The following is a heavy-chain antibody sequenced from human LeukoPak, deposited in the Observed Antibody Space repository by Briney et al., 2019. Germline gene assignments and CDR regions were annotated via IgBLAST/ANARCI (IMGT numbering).Heavy chain of an antibody. Sequence: PGGSLRLSCAASGFTFSDYYMSWISQAPGKGLEWVSYISSSGSTIYYADSVKGRFTISRDNAKNSLYLQMNSLRAEDTAVYYCARARPRYDYVWGSYRYLSDYWGQGTLVTVSS. V-gene: IGHV3-11*01. CDR2: ISSSGSTI. CDR1: GFTFSDYY. D-gene: IGHD3-16*02. J-gene: IGHJ4*02. CDR3: ARARPRYDYVWGSYRYLSDY.